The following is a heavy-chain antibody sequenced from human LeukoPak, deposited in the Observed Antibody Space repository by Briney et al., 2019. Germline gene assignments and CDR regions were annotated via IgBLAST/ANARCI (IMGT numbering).Heavy chain of an antibody. J-gene: IGHJ3*02. Sequence: PSETLSLTCTVSGGPISSSSYYWGWIRQPPGKGLEWIGSIYYSGSTYYNPSLKSRVTISVDTSKNQFSLKLSSVTAADTAVYYCARHGRGGSFRDDAFDIRGQGTMVTVSS. CDR1: GGPISSSSYY. CDR3: ARHGRGGSFRDDAFDI. CDR2: IYYSGST. D-gene: IGHD2-15*01. V-gene: IGHV4-39*01.